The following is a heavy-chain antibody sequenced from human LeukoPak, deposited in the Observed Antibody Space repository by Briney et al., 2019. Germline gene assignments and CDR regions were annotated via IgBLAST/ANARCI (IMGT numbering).Heavy chain of an antibody. Sequence: ASVKVSCKASGYTFTGYYMHWVRQAPGQGLEWMGWINPNSGGTNYAQKFQGRVTMTRDTSISTAYMELRSLRSDDTAVYYCARVSTYYYDSSGYYELDYWGQGTLVTVSS. CDR2: INPNSGGT. CDR3: ARVSTYYYDSSGYYELDY. V-gene: IGHV1-2*02. J-gene: IGHJ4*02. D-gene: IGHD3-22*01. CDR1: GYTFTGYY.